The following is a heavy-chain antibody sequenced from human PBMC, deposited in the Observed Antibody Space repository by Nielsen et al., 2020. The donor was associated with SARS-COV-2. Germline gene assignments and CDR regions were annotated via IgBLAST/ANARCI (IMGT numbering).Heavy chain of an antibody. CDR2: ISSSSSYI. CDR3: ARGTYSSGLDYYYYYGMDV. D-gene: IGHD6-19*01. CDR1: GFTFSSYS. J-gene: IGHJ6*02. Sequence: GGSLRLSCAASGFTFSSYSMNWVRQAPGKGLEWVSSISSSSSYIYYAASVKGRFTISRDNAKNSLYLQMNSLRAEDTAVYYCARGTYSSGLDYYYYYGMDVWGQGTTVTVSS. V-gene: IGHV3-21*01.